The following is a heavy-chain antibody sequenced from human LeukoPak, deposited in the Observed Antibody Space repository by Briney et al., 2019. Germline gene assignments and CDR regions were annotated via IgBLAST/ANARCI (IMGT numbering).Heavy chain of an antibody. CDR1: GLTFSDYA. J-gene: IGHJ4*02. Sequence: GGSLRLSYSASGLTFSDYAMHWVRQAPGRGLQFVSAISSSGDYTSYSDSVKGRFTISRDNSKNTLHLQMSSLRPEDTAVYFCVKRGRTSDYAYGYWGQGSLVTVSS. V-gene: IGHV3-64D*06. CDR2: ISSSGDYT. CDR3: VKRGRTSDYAYGY. D-gene: IGHD4-17*01.